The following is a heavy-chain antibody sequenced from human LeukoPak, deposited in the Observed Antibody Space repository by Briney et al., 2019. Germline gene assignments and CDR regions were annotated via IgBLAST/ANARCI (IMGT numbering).Heavy chain of an antibody. CDR2: IYYSGST. CDR3: ARRRDGYNYVAFDY. D-gene: IGHD5-24*01. Sequence: SETLSLTCTVSGGPISSSSYYWGWIRQPPGKGLEWIGSIYYSGSTYYNPSLKSRVTISVDTSKNQFSLKLSSVTAADTAVYYCARRRDGYNYVAFDYWGQGTLVTVSS. V-gene: IGHV4-39*01. J-gene: IGHJ4*02. CDR1: GGPISSSSYY.